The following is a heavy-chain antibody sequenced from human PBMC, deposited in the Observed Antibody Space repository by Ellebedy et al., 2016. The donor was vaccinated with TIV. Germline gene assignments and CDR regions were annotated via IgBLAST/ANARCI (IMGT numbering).Heavy chain of an antibody. Sequence: GESLKISCAASGFTFSSLAMTWVRQAPGKGLEWVSTISNTGSRTYYADSVEGRFIISRDNSKKTLYLQMNSLRAEDTAVYYCAKGRGGGSDSSAPRYYFDYWGLGTLVTVSS. CDR3: AKGRGGGSDSSAPRYYFDY. CDR2: ISNTGSRT. J-gene: IGHJ4*02. CDR1: GFTFSSLA. D-gene: IGHD3-22*01. V-gene: IGHV3-23*01.